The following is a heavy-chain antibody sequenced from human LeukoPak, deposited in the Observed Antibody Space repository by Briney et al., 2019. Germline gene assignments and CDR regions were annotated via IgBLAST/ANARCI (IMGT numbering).Heavy chain of an antibody. CDR1: GFTFSTNA. D-gene: IGHD1-26*01. Sequence: GGSLRLSCLPSGFTFSTNAMSWVRQAPGKGLEWISGISGSGASTYYADSVTGRFTISRDNYRNILYLQMNSLRGDDTAVYYCAKDVGKWESLHFFDYWGQGTLVTVSS. V-gene: IGHV3-23*01. J-gene: IGHJ4*02. CDR3: AKDVGKWESLHFFDY. CDR2: ISGSGAST.